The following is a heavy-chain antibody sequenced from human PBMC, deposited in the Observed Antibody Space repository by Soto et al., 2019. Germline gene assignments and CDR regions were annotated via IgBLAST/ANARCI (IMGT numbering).Heavy chain of an antibody. Sequence: GKSLKISCKGSGYSFTSYWISWVRQMPGKGLEWMGRIDPSDSYTNYSPSFQGHVTISADKSISTAYLQWSSLKASDTAMYYCARQGRGWGCGGDCYLDYWGQGTLVTVSS. V-gene: IGHV5-10-1*01. CDR1: GYSFTSYW. J-gene: IGHJ4*02. CDR3: ARQGRGWGCGGDCYLDY. D-gene: IGHD2-21*02. CDR2: IDPSDSYT.